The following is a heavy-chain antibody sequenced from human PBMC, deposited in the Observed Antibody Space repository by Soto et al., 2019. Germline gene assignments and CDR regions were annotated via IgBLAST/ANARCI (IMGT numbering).Heavy chain of an antibody. D-gene: IGHD3-10*01. CDR1: GYTFTSYG. CDR3: ARVYRITMVRGELSEY. J-gene: IGHJ4*02. CDR2: ISAYNGNT. V-gene: IGHV1-18*01. Sequence: QVQLVQSGAEVKKPGASVKVSCKASGYTFTSYGISWVRQAPGQXXEXXGWISAYNGNTNYAQKLQGRVTMTTDTSTSTAYMELRSLRSDDTAVYYCARVYRITMVRGELSEYWGQGSLVTVSS.